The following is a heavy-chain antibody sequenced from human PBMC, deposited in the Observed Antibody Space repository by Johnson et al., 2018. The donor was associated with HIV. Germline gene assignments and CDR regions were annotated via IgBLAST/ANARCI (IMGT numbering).Heavy chain of an antibody. J-gene: IGHJ3*02. CDR1: GFAFSGYA. Sequence: QVQLVESGGGVVQPGRSLRLSCAASGFAFSGYALHWVRQAPGKGLEWVALISYDGTKKYSAGSVKGRFTISRDNSKNTLYLQMNSLRAEDTAVYYCARDKIRGYPRRDAFDIWGQGTMVTVSS. CDR3: ARDKIRGYPRRDAFDI. V-gene: IGHV3-30*04. D-gene: IGHD3-22*01. CDR2: ISYDGTKK.